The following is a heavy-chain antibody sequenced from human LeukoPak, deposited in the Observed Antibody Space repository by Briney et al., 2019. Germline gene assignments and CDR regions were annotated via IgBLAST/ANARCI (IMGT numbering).Heavy chain of an antibody. Sequence: SETLSLTCAVSGYSISSGYYWGWIRQPPGKELEWIGSIYHSGSTYYNPSLKSRVTISVDTSKNQFSLKLSSVTAADTAVYYCARAPAAAGTGGDYWGQGTLVTVSS. CDR1: GYSISSGYY. CDR3: ARAPAAAGTGGDY. D-gene: IGHD6-13*01. J-gene: IGHJ4*02. CDR2: IYHSGST. V-gene: IGHV4-38-2*01.